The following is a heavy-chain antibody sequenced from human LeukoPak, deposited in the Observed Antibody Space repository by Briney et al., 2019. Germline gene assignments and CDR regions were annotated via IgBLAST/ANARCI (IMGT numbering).Heavy chain of an antibody. CDR3: ARRGPLSGRYFD. J-gene: IGHJ4*02. V-gene: IGHV4-39*01. D-gene: IGHD1-26*01. Sequence: SETLSLTCTVSGGSISSSSYYWGWIRQPPGKGLEWIGSIYYSGSTYYNPSLKSRVTISVDTSKNQFSLKLSSVTAADTAVYYCARRGPLSGRYFDWGQGALVSVSS. CDR2: IYYSGST. CDR1: GGSISSSSYY.